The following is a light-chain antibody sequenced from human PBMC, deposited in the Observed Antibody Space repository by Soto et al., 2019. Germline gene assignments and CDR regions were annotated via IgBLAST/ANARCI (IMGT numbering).Light chain of an antibody. CDR3: QQYNNWPSWT. V-gene: IGKV3-15*01. CDR1: QSVNTN. Sequence: EIVVTHSPATLSFCAVERATLSCRVSQSVNTNFAWYQQNPGQAPRLLIYGASTRATGIPARFSGSGSGTEFTLTISSLQSEDFAFYYCQQYNNWPSWTFGQGTKVDIK. CDR2: GAS. J-gene: IGKJ1*01.